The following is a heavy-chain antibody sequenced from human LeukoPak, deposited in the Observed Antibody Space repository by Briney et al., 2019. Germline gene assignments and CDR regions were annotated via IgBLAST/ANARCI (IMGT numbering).Heavy chain of an antibody. V-gene: IGHV4-34*01. CDR1: GGSFSGYY. CDR2: INHSGST. D-gene: IGHD3-22*01. CDR3: ARGVSESYYYDSSGYFDY. Sequence: PSETLSLTCAVYGGSFSGYYWSWIRQPPGKGLEWIGEINHSGSTNYNPSLKSRVTISVDTSKNQFSLKLSSVTAADTAVYYCARGVSESYYYDSSGYFDYWGQGTLVTVSS. J-gene: IGHJ4*02.